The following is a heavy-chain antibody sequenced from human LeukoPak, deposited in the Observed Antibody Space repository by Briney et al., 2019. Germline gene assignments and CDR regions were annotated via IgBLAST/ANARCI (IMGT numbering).Heavy chain of an antibody. CDR2: INPNSGGT. V-gene: IGHV1-2*02. D-gene: IGHD3-22*01. Sequence: ASVKVSCKASRYTFTGYYMHSVRRAPGQELEWLGWINPNSGGTNYAQKFQGRITMTRDTSITTAHMELSSLTSDDTAVYYCARLDMTIIPYWGQGTLVTVSS. CDR3: ARLDMTIIPY. J-gene: IGHJ4*02. CDR1: RYTFTGYY.